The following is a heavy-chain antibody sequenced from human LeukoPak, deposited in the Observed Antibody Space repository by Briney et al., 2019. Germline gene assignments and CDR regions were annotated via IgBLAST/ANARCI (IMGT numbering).Heavy chain of an antibody. V-gene: IGHV5-51*01. J-gene: IGHJ4*02. Sequence: GESLKISCKGSGYSFTSYWIAWVRQMPGKGLEWMGIIYPGDSDTRYSPSFQGQVTISADKSITTAYLQWSSLKASDTAVYYCARHRDCTNGICYKIDYWGQGTLVTVSS. D-gene: IGHD2-8*01. CDR1: GYSFTSYW. CDR2: IYPGDSDT. CDR3: ARHRDCTNGICYKIDY.